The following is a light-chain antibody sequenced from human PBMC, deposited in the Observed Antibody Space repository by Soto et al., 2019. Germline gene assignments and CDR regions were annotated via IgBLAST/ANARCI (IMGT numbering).Light chain of an antibody. J-gene: IGLJ1*01. CDR3: SSYAGSNNYV. CDR2: EVS. V-gene: IGLV2-8*01. Sequence: QSALTQPPSASGSPGQSVNISCTGTSSDVGGYNYVAWYQQHPGKAPKLMIYEVSKRPSGVPDRFSGSKSGNTAALTVSGLQAEDEAVYFCSSYAGSNNYVFGTGTKVTVL. CDR1: SSDVGGYNY.